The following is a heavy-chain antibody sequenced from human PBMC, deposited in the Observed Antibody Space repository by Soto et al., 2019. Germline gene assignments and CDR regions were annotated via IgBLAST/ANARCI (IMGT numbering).Heavy chain of an antibody. Sequence: PWETLSLTCAVYGGSFSGYYWSWIRQPPGKGLEWIGEINHSGSTNYNPSLKSRVTISVDTSKNQFSLKLSSVTAADTAVYYCARRRPIAVAGIFDYWGQGTLVTVSS. CDR2: INHSGST. D-gene: IGHD6-19*01. J-gene: IGHJ4*02. CDR1: GGSFSGYY. CDR3: ARRRPIAVAGIFDY. V-gene: IGHV4-34*01.